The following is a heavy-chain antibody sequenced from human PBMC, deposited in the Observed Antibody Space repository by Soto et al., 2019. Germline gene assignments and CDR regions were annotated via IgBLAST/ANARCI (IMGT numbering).Heavy chain of an antibody. D-gene: IGHD1-26*01. Sequence: GASVKVSCKASGYTFTSYGISWVRQAPGQGLEWMGWISAYNGNTNYAQKLQGRVTMTTDTSTSTAYMELRSLRSDDTAVYYCARVSTSGSYGSYFDYWGQGTLVTVSS. CDR2: ISAYNGNT. CDR1: GYTFTSYG. CDR3: ARVSTSGSYGSYFDY. V-gene: IGHV1-18*01. J-gene: IGHJ4*02.